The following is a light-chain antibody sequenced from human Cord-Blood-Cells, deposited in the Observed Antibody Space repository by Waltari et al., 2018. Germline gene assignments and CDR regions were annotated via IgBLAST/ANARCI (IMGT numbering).Light chain of an antibody. CDR3: QQYDNLPYT. CDR2: DAS. V-gene: IGKV1-33*01. Sequence: IPMTQSPSSLSSSVRGRSTNTCQASQDISNYLNWYQQKPGKAPKLLIYDASTLERGVPSRFSGSGSGTDFTFTISSLQPEDIATYYCQQYDNLPYTFGPGTKLEIK. J-gene: IGKJ2*01. CDR1: QDISNY.